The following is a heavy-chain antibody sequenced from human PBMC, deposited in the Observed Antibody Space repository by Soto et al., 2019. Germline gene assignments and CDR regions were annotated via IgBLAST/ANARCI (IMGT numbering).Heavy chain of an antibody. J-gene: IGHJ4*02. V-gene: IGHV4-30-2*01. CDR1: GGSISSGGYC. D-gene: IGHD3-3*01. Sequence: SETLSLTCAVSGGSISSGGYCRSWIRQPPGKGLEWIGYIYHSGSTYYNPSLKSRVTISVDRSKNQFSLKLSSVTAADTAVYYCAAGAIFGVVPLDYWGQGTLVTVSS. CDR2: IYHSGST. CDR3: AAGAIFGVVPLDY.